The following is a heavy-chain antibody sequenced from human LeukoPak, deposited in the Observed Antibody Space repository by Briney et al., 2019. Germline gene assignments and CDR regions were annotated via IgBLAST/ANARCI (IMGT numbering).Heavy chain of an antibody. CDR3: ARGSLYAGATRYYYGMDV. D-gene: IGHD1-26*01. CDR1: GYTFTGYY. CDR2: INPNSGGT. V-gene: IGHV1-2*02. Sequence: ASVKVSCKASGYTFTGYYMHWVRQAPGQGLEWMGWINPNSGGTNYAQKFQGRVTMTRDTSISTAYMELSRLRSDDTAVYYCARGSLYAGATRYYYGMDVWGQGTTVTVSS. J-gene: IGHJ6*02.